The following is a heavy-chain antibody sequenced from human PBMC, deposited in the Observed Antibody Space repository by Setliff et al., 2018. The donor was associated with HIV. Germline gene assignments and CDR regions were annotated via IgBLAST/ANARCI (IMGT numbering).Heavy chain of an antibody. CDR2: VNAGKGNT. D-gene: IGHD2-21*02. Sequence: GASVKVSCKASGYTFTTYTMHWVRQAPGQGPEWMGWVNAGKGNTRYSQKFQGRVVITRDTSANTAYMELSSLRSEDTAVYYCARDGGYSYGAFDIWGQGTRVTVS. CDR3: ARDGGYSYGAFDI. J-gene: IGHJ3*02. V-gene: IGHV1-3*01. CDR1: GYTFTTYT.